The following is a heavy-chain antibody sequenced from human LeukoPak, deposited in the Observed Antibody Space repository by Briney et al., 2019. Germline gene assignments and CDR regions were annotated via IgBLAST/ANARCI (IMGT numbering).Heavy chain of an antibody. CDR1: ENTFATYH. CDR2: ISGSSSSVI. D-gene: IGHD3-10*01. V-gene: IGHV3-48*04. J-gene: IGHJ6*03. CDR3: ARVSLDYISSSYIYYMDV. Sequence: GGSLRLSCAASENTFATYHMNWVRQAPGKGLEWVSYISGSSSSVIYYADSVKGRFAISRDNAKNSLYLQMSSLRAEDTAVYYCARVSLDYISSSYIYYMDVWGKGTTVTVSS.